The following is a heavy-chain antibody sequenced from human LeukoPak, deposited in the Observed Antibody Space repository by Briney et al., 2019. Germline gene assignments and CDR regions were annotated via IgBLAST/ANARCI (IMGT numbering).Heavy chain of an antibody. J-gene: IGHJ3*02. Sequence: SVKVSCKASGGTFSSYAISWVRQAPGQGLEWMRRIIPILGIANYAQKFQGRVTITADKSTSTAYMELSSLRSEDTAVYYCARDPGFLWFGELLAFDAFDIWGQGTMVTVSS. V-gene: IGHV1-69*04. CDR3: ARDPGFLWFGELLAFDAFDI. D-gene: IGHD3-10*01. CDR1: GGTFSSYA. CDR2: IIPILGIA.